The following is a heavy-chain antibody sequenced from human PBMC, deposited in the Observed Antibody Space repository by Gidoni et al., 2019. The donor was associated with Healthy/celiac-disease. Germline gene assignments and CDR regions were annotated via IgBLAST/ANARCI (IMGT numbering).Heavy chain of an antibody. Sequence: QVQLVESGGGVVQPGRSLRLSCAAPGFTFSSYGMHWVRQAPGKGLEWVAVISYDGSNKYYADSVKGRFTISRDNSKNTLYLQMNSLRAEDTAVYYCAKGGIVATTHAFDIWGQGTMVTVSS. J-gene: IGHJ3*02. CDR2: ISYDGSNK. CDR1: GFTFSSYG. CDR3: AKGGIVATTHAFDI. V-gene: IGHV3-30*18. D-gene: IGHD5-12*01.